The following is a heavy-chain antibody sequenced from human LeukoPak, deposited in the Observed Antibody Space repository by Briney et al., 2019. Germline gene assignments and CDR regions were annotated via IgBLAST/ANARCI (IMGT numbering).Heavy chain of an antibody. Sequence: SETLSLTCTVSGGSISSYYWSWIRQPAGKGLEWIGRIYTSGSTNYNPSLKSRVTMSVDTSNNQFSLKLSSVTAADTAVYYCAKYSSSWYALDDWGQGTLVTVSS. CDR2: IYTSGST. V-gene: IGHV4-4*07. D-gene: IGHD6-13*01. J-gene: IGHJ4*02. CDR1: GGSISSYY. CDR3: AKYSSSWYALDD.